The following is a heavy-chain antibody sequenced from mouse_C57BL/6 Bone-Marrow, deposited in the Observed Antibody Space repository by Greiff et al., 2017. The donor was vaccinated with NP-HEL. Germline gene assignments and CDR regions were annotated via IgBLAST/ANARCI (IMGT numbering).Heavy chain of an antibody. Sequence: VQLQQSVAELVRPGASVKLSCTASGFTIKNTYMHWVKQRPEQGLEWIGRIDPANGNTKYAPKFQGKATITADTSSNTAYLQLSSLTSEDTAIYYCAIYDGVLVVYWGQGTTLTVSS. J-gene: IGHJ2*01. CDR2: IDPANGNT. CDR1: GFTIKNTY. D-gene: IGHD2-3*01. CDR3: AIYDGVLVVY. V-gene: IGHV14-3*01.